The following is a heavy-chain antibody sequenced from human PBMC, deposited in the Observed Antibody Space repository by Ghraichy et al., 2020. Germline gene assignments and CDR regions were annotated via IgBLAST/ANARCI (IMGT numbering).Heavy chain of an antibody. Sequence: SGPTLVKPTQTLTLTCTFSGFSLSSRDLGVGWIRQPPGKALEWLGLIYWDDAKNFSPSLETRLTITKDTSKNQVVLTLNNMDPVDTATYYCARKNPISCFDFWGQGILVTVSS. CDR2: IYWDDAK. V-gene: IGHV2-5*02. CDR1: GFSLSSRDLG. D-gene: IGHD1-14*01. CDR3: ARKNPISCFDF. J-gene: IGHJ4*02.